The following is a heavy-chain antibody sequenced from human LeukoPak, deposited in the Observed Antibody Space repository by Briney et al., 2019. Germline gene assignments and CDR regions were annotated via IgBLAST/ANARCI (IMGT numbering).Heavy chain of an antibody. CDR1: GFTFSSYD. Sequence: GGSLRLSCAASGFTFSSYDMHWVRQAPGKGLEWVAFIRYDGSNKYYADSVKGRFTISRDNSKNTLYLQMNSLRAEDTAVYYCAKDNHRIAAMDYWGQGTLVTVSS. D-gene: IGHD6-13*01. V-gene: IGHV3-30*02. J-gene: IGHJ4*02. CDR2: IRYDGSNK. CDR3: AKDNHRIAAMDY.